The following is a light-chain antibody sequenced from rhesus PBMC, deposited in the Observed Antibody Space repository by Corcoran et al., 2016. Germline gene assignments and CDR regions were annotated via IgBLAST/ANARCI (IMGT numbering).Light chain of an antibody. CDR2: YGT. V-gene: IGKV1-25*01. J-gene: IGKJ3*01. Sequence: DIQMTQSPSSVSASVGDRVTITCRASQGISSYLAWYQQKPGKAPNRQIYYGTTLHSGVPSWFSGSGAGTEVTLTISSLQPEDFATDYCQQYNSLPFTFGPGTKLDIK. CDR3: QQYNSLPFT. CDR1: QGISSY.